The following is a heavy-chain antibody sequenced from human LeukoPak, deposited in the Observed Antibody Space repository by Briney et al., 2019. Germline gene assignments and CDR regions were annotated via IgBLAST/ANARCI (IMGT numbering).Heavy chain of an antibody. Sequence: SETLSLTCTVSGASISSYHWSWIRQPAGKGLEWIGCIYTSGSTNYKPSLKSRVSMSVDTSKNQFSLKLSSVTAADTAVYYCARDRRVVVAAGEYYYYYGMDVWGQGTTVTVSS. J-gene: IGHJ6*02. CDR1: GASISSYH. V-gene: IGHV4-4*07. CDR3: ARDRRVVVAAGEYYYYYGMDV. D-gene: IGHD2-15*01. CDR2: IYTSGST.